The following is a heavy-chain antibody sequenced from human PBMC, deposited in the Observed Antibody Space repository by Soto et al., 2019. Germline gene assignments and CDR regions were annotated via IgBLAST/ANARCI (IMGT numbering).Heavy chain of an antibody. J-gene: IGHJ4*02. CDR2: ISTYDGNT. CDR1: GYTFVTYG. CDR3: ARDRGRSCIGGICPFDY. Sequence: QVQLVQSGTEVKRPGASVKVSCKPPGYTFVTYGITWVRQAPGQGLEWMGWISTYDGNTNYAQNLQGRVTMTRDTSTSTAYMELRSLRSDDTAVYYCARDRGRSCIGGICPFDYWGQGTLVTVSS. D-gene: IGHD2-15*01. V-gene: IGHV1-18*01.